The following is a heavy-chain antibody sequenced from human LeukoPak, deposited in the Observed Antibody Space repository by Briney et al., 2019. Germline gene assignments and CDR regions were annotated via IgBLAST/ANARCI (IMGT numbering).Heavy chain of an antibody. D-gene: IGHD6-13*01. CDR1: GGSFSGYY. Sequence: SETLSLTCAVYGGSFSGYYWSWIRQPPGKGLEWIGEINHSGSTNYNPSLKSRVTISVDTSKNQFSLKLSSVTAADTAVYYCAGYGGWAAAGSDYWGQGTLVTVSS. J-gene: IGHJ4*02. CDR3: AGYGGWAAAGSDY. CDR2: INHSGST. V-gene: IGHV4-34*01.